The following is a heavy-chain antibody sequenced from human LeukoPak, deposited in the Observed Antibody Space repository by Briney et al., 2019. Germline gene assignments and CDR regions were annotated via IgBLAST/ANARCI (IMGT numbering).Heavy chain of an antibody. CDR3: TTDEGVLAVAGLFDY. CDR2: IKSKTDGETT. Sequence: GGPLRLSCAAPGFTVRNAWMSWVRHDPGKGLERRDRIKSKTDGETTDYAEPVKGRFTISRDDSKNTLYLQMNSLKTEDTAGYCCTTDEGVLAVAGLFDYWVQGTLVTVSS. V-gene: IGHV3-15*01. J-gene: IGHJ4*02. D-gene: IGHD6-19*01. CDR1: GFTVRNAW.